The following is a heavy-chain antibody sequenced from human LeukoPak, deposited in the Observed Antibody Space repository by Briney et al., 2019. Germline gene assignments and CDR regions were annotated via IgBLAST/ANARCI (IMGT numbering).Heavy chain of an antibody. CDR1: GGSVSSNSYY. J-gene: IGHJ6*02. V-gene: IGHV4-61*01. CDR3: ARDNWNYGSSMDV. CDR2: IYYSGTT. Sequence: PSETLSLTCTVSGGSVSSNSYYWSWIRQPPGRELEWIGYIYYSGTTNYHPSLKSRVTMSVDTSKNQFSLKLSPVTAADTAVYYCARDNWNYGSSMDVWGQGTTVTVSS. D-gene: IGHD1-7*01.